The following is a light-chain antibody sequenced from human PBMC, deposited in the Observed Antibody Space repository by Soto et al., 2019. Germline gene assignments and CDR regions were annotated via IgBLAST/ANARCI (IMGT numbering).Light chain of an antibody. Sequence: DIQMTQSPSSLSASVGDRVTITCRASQSISSYLNWYQQKPGKAPKLLIYAATSLQSGVPSRFSGSGSGTDFPLTISSLQPQEFATFYYQQSYSTARTFGEGTKREIK. CDR3: QQSYSTART. CDR2: AAT. V-gene: IGKV1-39*01. CDR1: QSISSY. J-gene: IGKJ2*01.